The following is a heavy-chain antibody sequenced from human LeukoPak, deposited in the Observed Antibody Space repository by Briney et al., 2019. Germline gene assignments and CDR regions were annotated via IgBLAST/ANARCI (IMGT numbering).Heavy chain of an antibody. CDR3: ARGRKARYCSSTSCYWTGLRYYYYMDV. CDR2: INHSGST. CDR1: GGSFSGYY. D-gene: IGHD2-2*01. J-gene: IGHJ6*03. Sequence: KSSETLSLTCAVYGGSFSGYYWSWIRQPPGKGLEWIGEINHSGSTNYNPSLKSRVTISVDTSKNQFSLKLSSVTAADTAVYYCARGRKARYCSSTSCYWTGLRYYYYMDVWGKGTTVTVSS. V-gene: IGHV4-34*01.